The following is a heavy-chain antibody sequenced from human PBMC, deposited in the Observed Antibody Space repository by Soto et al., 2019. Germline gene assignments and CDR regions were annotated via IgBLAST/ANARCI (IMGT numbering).Heavy chain of an antibody. D-gene: IGHD1-7*01. Sequence: EVQLVESGGGLVQPGRSLRLSCAASGFTFDDYAMHWVRQAPGKGLEWVSGISWNSGTIGYADSVKGRFTISRDNAKNSLYLQMNSLRAEDTALYYCAKSRRGDPQNYFDPWGQGTLVTVSS. CDR3: AKSRRGDPQNYFDP. V-gene: IGHV3-9*01. J-gene: IGHJ5*02. CDR2: ISWNSGTI. CDR1: GFTFDDYA.